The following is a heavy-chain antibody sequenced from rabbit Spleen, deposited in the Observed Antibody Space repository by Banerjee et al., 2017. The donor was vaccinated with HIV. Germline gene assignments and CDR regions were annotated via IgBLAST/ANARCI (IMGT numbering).Heavy chain of an antibody. Sequence: QEQLEESGGDLVKPEGSLTLTCTASGFSFSSSNWICWVRQAPGKGLEWIGCIYAGGSGITYYANWVISRFTITSNTNQNTVDLKMTSLTAADTATYFCARETSSGWGVVSYYFNLWGPGTLVTVS. CDR1: GFSFSSSNW. CDR3: ARETSSGWGVVSYYFNL. J-gene: IGHJ4*01. V-gene: IGHV1S45*01. CDR2: IYAGGSGIT. D-gene: IGHD4-1*01.